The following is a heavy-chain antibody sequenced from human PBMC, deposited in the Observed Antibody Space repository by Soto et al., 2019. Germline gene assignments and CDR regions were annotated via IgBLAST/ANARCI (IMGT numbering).Heavy chain of an antibody. V-gene: IGHV3-7*01. CDR2: IKQDGSED. CDR3: ARDWDH. J-gene: IGHJ4*02. Sequence: EVQLVESGGGLVQPGGSLRLSCVASGFTFSGNWMSWVRQAPGKGLEWVANIKQDGSEDYYVDSVKGRFTISRDDAKNSLYLQMNSLRAEDTAVYYCARDWDHWGQGILVTVSS. CDR1: GFTFSGNW.